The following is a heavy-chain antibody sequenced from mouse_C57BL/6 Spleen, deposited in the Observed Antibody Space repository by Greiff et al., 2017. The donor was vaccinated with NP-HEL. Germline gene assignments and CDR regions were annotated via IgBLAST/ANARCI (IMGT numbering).Heavy chain of an antibody. D-gene: IGHD2-3*01. Sequence: VQLQQSGAELARPGASVKLSCKASGYTFTSYGISWVKQRTGQGLEWIGEIYPRSGNTYYNEKFKGKATLTADKSSSTAYMELRSLTSEDAAVYFCAGEAGDDGSWFAYWGQGTLVTVSA. CDR3: AGEAGDDGSWFAY. CDR2: IYPRSGNT. J-gene: IGHJ3*01. CDR1: GYTFTSYG. V-gene: IGHV1-81*01.